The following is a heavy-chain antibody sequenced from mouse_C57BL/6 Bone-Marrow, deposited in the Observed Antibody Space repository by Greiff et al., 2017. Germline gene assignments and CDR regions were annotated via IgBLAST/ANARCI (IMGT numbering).Heavy chain of an antibody. D-gene: IGHD1-1*01. CDR3: TPYLLLLDD. J-gene: IGHJ2*01. V-gene: IGHV14-4*01. CDR2: IDPENGDT. CDR1: GFNIKDDY. Sequence: VQLKQSGAELVRPGASVKLSCTASGFNIKDDYMHWVKQRPEQGLEWIGWIDPENGDTEYASKFQGKATITADTSSKTAYLQLSSLTSEDTAVYYCTPYLLLLDDWGQGTTLTVSS.